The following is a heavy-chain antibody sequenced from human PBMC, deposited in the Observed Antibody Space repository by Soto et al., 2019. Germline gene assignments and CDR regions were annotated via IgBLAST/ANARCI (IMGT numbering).Heavy chain of an antibody. Sequence: PGGSLRLSCAASGFIFTNYAMNWVRQAPGKGLEWVSVIGGRGNSAYYADSVQGRFTISRDNSENTLSLQMSSLTADDTAKYYCVREGRGSFDFWGRGTMVTVSS. J-gene: IGHJ3*01. CDR3: VREGRGSFDF. CDR1: GFIFTNYA. V-gene: IGHV3-23*01. CDR2: IGGRGNSA. D-gene: IGHD5-12*01.